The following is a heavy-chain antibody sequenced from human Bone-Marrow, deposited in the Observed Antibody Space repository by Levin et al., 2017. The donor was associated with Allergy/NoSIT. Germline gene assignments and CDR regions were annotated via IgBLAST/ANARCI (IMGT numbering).Heavy chain of an antibody. D-gene: IGHD2/OR15-2a*01. CDR2: ISSLRNDR. CDR3: AKVSCRGMCKSDDVSLGMGTFDS. CDR1: GFSVRDYN. V-gene: IGHV3-11*03. J-gene: IGHJ4*02. Sequence: PGGSLRLSCAASGFSVRDYNMAWIRQAPGKGLEWIAFISSLRNDRMYAASVAGRFTMSRQSADNSVFLQMDSLRADDTALYYCAKVSCRGMCKSDDVSLGMGTFDSWGQGTLITVS.